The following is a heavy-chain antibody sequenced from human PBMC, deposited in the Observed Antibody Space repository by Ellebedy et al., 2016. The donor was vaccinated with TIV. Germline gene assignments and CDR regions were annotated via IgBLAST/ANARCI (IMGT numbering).Heavy chain of an antibody. Sequence: SQTLSLTCVISGDSVSSNTAAWNWIRQSPSRGLEWLGRTYYMSKWYNNYAVSVEGRITISPDTSKNQFSLQLNSVTPEDTAVYYCARGINSAFDIWGQGTVVTVSS. J-gene: IGHJ3*02. V-gene: IGHV6-1*01. CDR2: TYYMSKWYN. CDR1: GDSVSSNTAA. D-gene: IGHD6-13*01. CDR3: ARGINSAFDI.